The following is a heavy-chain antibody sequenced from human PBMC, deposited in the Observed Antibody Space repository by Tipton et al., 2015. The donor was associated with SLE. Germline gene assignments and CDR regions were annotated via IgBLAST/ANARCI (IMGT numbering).Heavy chain of an antibody. CDR1: GFPFSSYA. V-gene: IGHV3-23*01. J-gene: IGHJ4*02. CDR2: ISGSGDGT. CDR3: AKDLSAYFDS. Sequence: SLRLSCAASGFPFSSYAMSWVRQAPGRGLEWVSTISGSGDGTLSADSVKGRFTISRDNSKNTLYLQMDSLIAEDTAIYYCAKDLSAYFDSWGQGTLVTVSS.